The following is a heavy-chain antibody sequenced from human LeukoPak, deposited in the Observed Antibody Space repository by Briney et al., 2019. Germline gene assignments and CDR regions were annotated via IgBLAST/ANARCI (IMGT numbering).Heavy chain of an antibody. Sequence: PGGSLRLTCAASGLPFSSCAMSWVGQAPGKGLEGVASITDTGTTYYADSVKDRFTISRDNSKNTPYLQMNSLRAEDTAVYYCAKEVDYWGQGTLVTVSS. CDR3: AKEVDY. CDR2: ITDTGTT. V-gene: IGHV3-23*01. CDR1: GLPFSSCA. J-gene: IGHJ4*02.